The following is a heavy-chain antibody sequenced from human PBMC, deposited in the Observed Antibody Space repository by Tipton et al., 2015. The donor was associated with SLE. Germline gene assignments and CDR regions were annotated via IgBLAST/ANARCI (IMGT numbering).Heavy chain of an antibody. D-gene: IGHD6-19*01. Sequence: TLSLTCTVYGESFSDYYWSWIRQPPGKGLEWIGEINHRGSTNYNPSLKSRVTISVDTSKNQFSLKVSSVSAADTAVYFCASEILRDYGSAWGSDYWGQGTLVTVSS. CDR2: INHRGST. J-gene: IGHJ4*02. CDR1: GESFSDYY. CDR3: ASEILRDYGSAWGSDY. V-gene: IGHV4-34*01.